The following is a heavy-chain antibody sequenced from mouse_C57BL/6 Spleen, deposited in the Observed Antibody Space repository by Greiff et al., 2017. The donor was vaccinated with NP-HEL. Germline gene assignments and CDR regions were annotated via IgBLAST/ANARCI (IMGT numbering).Heavy chain of an antibody. CDR3: ARSRGYYGSSYDAMDY. J-gene: IGHJ4*01. D-gene: IGHD1-1*01. CDR1: GYTFTSYT. V-gene: IGHV1-4*01. CDR2: INPSSGYT. Sequence: QVQLQQSGAELARPGASVKMSCKASGYTFTSYTMHWVKQRPGQGLEWIGYINPSSGYTQYNQKFKDKATLTADKSSSTAYMQLSSLTSEDSAVYYCARSRGYYGSSYDAMDYWGQGTSVTVSS.